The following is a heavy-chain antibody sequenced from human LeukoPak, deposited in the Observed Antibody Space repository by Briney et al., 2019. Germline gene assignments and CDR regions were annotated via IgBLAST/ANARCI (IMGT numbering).Heavy chain of an antibody. CDR3: AVPATTETTDYFDY. J-gene: IGHJ4*02. CDR2: INSDGSTT. Sequence: QSGGSLRLSCVASGFTFSSYWMHWVRQAPGKGLVWVSRINSDGSTTTYADSVKGRFTTSRDNAKNTLYLQMNSLRAEDTAVYYCAVPATTETTDYFDYWGQGILVTVSS. CDR1: GFTFSSYW. V-gene: IGHV3-74*01. D-gene: IGHD4-17*01.